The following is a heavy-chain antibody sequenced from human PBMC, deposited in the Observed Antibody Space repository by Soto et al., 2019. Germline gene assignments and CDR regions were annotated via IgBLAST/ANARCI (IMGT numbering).Heavy chain of an antibody. J-gene: IGHJ4*02. D-gene: IGHD1-26*01. CDR1: VYTFTSYA. V-gene: IGHV1-3*01. Sequence: ALLNVACKASVYTFTSYAMHWVRQAHGQRLEWMGWINAGNGNTKYSQKFQGRVTITRDTSASTAYMELSSLRSEDTAVYYCVKGIGNYWALDYWGQGTLVTVSS. CDR2: INAGNGNT. CDR3: VKGIGNYWALDY.